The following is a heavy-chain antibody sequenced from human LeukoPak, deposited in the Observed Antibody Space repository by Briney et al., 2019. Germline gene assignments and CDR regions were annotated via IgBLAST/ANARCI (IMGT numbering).Heavy chain of an antibody. CDR2: INHSGST. V-gene: IGHV4-34*01. Sequence: SETLSLTCAVYGGSFSGYYWSWIRQPPGKGLEWIGEINHSGSTNYNPSLKSRVTISVDTPKNQFSLKLSSVTAADTAVYYCARVHHRSVIDFGYWGQGTLVTVSS. J-gene: IGHJ4*02. CDR1: GGSFSGYY. D-gene: IGHD2-15*01. CDR3: ARVHHRSVIDFGY.